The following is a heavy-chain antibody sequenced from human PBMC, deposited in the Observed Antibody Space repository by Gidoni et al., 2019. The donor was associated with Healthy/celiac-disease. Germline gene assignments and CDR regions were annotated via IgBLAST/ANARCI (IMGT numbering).Heavy chain of an antibody. V-gene: IGHV3-21*01. Sequence: EVQLVESGGGLVKPGGSLRLSCAASGFTFSSYSMNWVRQAPGKGLEWVSSISSSSSYIYYADSVKGRFTISRDNAKNSLYLQMNSLRAEDTAVYYCARDRVAVAPNWFDPWGQGTLVTVSS. CDR2: ISSSSSYI. CDR1: GFTFSSYS. CDR3: ARDRVAVAPNWFDP. D-gene: IGHD6-19*01. J-gene: IGHJ5*02.